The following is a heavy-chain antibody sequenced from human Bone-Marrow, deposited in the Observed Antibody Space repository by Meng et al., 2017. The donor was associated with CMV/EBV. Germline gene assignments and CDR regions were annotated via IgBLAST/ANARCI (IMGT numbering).Heavy chain of an antibody. D-gene: IGHD3-10*01. V-gene: IGHV3-15*01. Sequence: GGSLRLSCAASGLTFSNAWMSWVRQAPGKGLEWVGRIKSKTDGGTTDYAAPVKGRFTISRDDSKNTLYLQMNSLKTEDTAVYYCTARDSVRGVIITSYWGQGTLVTVLL. CDR3: TARDSVRGVIITSY. CDR1: GLTFSNAW. J-gene: IGHJ4*02. CDR2: IKSKTDGGTT.